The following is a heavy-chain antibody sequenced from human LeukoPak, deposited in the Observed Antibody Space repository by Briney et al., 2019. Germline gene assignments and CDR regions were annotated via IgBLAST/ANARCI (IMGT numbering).Heavy chain of an antibody. J-gene: IGHJ6*04. D-gene: IGHD2-2*01. CDR2: ISGSGGST. CDR3: AKPRGYCSSTSCYANYYYYYGMDV. Sequence: GGSLRLSCAASGFTFSSYAMSWVRQAPGKWQERVSAISGSGGSTYYADSVKGRFTISRDNSKNTLYLQMNSLRAEDTAVYYCAKPRGYCSSTSCYANYYYYYGMDVWGKGTTVTVSS. CDR1: GFTFSSYA. V-gene: IGHV3-23*01.